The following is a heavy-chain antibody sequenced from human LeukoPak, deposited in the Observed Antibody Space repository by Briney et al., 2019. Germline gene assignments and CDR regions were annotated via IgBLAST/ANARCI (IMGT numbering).Heavy chain of an antibody. CDR1: GFTFSSYA. Sequence: GGSLRLSCAASGFTFSSYAMSWVRQAPGKGLEWLSSISGSGSSTYYADSVKGRFTISRDNSKNTLYLQIKSLRAEDTAVYYCAKDTVAVAALFDPWGQGTLDTVSS. V-gene: IGHV3-23*01. CDR2: ISGSGSST. D-gene: IGHD6-19*01. J-gene: IGHJ5*02. CDR3: AKDTVAVAALFDP.